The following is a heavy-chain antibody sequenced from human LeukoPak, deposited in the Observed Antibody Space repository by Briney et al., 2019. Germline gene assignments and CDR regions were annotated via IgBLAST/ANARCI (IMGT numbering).Heavy chain of an antibody. CDR2: ISASGEST. CDR1: GFTFSSYA. CDR3: ARDARYYDILTGYPLFDY. V-gene: IGHV3-23*01. D-gene: IGHD3-9*01. Sequence: GGSLRLSCAASGFTFSSYAMSWVRQAPGKGLEWVSAISASGESTYYADSVKGRFTISRDNSKNTLYLQMNSLRAEDTAVYFCARDARYYDILTGYPLFDYWGQGTLVTVSS. J-gene: IGHJ4*02.